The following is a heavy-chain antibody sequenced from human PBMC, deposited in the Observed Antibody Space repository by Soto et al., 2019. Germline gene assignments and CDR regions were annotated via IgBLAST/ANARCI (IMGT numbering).Heavy chain of an antibody. Sequence: PSETLSLTSSVSGGSMSSSTFYWGWIRQPPGKGLEWIGSVYYSGSAYYNSSLKTRVTMSVDLSKNHFSLRLSSVTAADTAVYYRATSADNWFDPWGQGTLVTVSS. V-gene: IGHV4-39*02. CDR2: VYYSGSA. J-gene: IGHJ5*02. CDR1: GGSMSSSTFY. CDR3: ATSADNWFDP.